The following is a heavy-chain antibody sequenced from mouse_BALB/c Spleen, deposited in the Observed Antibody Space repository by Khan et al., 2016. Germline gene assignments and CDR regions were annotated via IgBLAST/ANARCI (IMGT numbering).Heavy chain of an antibody. CDR2: IWGGGRT. J-gene: IGHJ3*01. CDR1: GFSLTGYG. D-gene: IGHD2-12*01. CDR3: SSDYDGFDY. V-gene: IGHV2-6-7*01. Sequence: QVQLKESGPGLVAPSQSLSITCTVSGFSLTGYGVNWVRQPPGKGLEWLGKIWGGGRTDYNSALKSRVGISKDNSKSQVILKMNSLQTDDSANYYCSSDYDGFDYWGQGTLVIVSA.